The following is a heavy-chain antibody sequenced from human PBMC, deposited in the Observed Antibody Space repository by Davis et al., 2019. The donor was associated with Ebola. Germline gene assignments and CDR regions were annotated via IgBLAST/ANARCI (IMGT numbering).Heavy chain of an antibody. CDR1: GYTFTGYY. Sequence: ASVKVSCKASGYTFTGYYMHWVRQAPGQGLEWMGIINPSGGSTSYAQKFQGRVTMTRDTSTSTVYMELSSLRSEDTAVYYCARAVATAPFDYWGQGTLVTVSS. V-gene: IGHV1-46*01. CDR3: ARAVATAPFDY. J-gene: IGHJ4*02. D-gene: IGHD5-12*01. CDR2: INPSGGST.